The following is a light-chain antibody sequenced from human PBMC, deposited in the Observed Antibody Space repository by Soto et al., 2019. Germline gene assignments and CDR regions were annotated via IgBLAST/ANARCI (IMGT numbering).Light chain of an antibody. CDR2: GAS. Sequence: EIVMTQSPATLSVSPGDRATLSCRASQSVSSNLAWYQQKPGQAPRLLIYGASTRATGIPARFSGSGSGTEFTLTISSLQSEEFAVYYCQQYNNWLPYTFGQGNKLEIK. CDR1: QSVSSN. CDR3: QQYNNWLPYT. V-gene: IGKV3-15*01. J-gene: IGKJ2*01.